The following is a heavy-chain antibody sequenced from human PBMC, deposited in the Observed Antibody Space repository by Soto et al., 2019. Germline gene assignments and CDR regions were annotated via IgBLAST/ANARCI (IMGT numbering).Heavy chain of an antibody. D-gene: IGHD2-21*02. J-gene: IGHJ4*02. CDR2: IGGRGGNA. CDR3: AKARDSGDFAGSFDS. Sequence: AGGSLRLSCAASGFTFNDYAINWVRQLPGRGLEYVSGIGGRGGNAFYADSMKGRFIISRDNSKNTVYLQMNNLRVDDSAMYYCAKARDSGDFAGSFDSWGQGTLGTVPQ. V-gene: IGHV3-23*01. CDR1: GFTFNDYA.